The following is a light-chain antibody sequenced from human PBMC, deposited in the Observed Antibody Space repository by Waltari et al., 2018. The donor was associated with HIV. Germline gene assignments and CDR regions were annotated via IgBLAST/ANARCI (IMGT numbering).Light chain of an antibody. CDR1: SSNIGSNT. CDR2: SNN. Sequence: QSVLTQPPSASGTPGQRVTISCSGSSSNIGSNTVNWYQQVPGTATKLLIYSNNQRPSGVPDRFSGSKSGTSASLAISGLQSEDEVDYFCASWDDRLSGWVFGGGTKLTVL. V-gene: IGLV1-44*01. J-gene: IGLJ3*02. CDR3: ASWDDRLSGWV.